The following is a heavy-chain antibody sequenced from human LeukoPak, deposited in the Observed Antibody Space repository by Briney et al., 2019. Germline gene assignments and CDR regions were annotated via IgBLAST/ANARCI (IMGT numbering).Heavy chain of an antibody. J-gene: IGHJ4*02. Sequence: AASVKVSCKASGYTFTGYYMHWVRQAPGQGLEWMGWINPNSGGTNYAQKFQGRVAMTRDTSFSTAYMELSRLRSDDTAVYYCARVYSYGPRNFDYWGQGTLVTVSS. D-gene: IGHD5-18*01. V-gene: IGHV1-2*02. CDR3: ARVYSYGPRNFDY. CDR2: INPNSGGT. CDR1: GYTFTGYY.